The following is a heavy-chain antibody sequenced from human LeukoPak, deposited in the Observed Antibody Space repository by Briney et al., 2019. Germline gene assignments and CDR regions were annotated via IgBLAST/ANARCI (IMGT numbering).Heavy chain of an antibody. D-gene: IGHD1-26*01. CDR3: AKHMRATNTYYFYGLDV. CDR2: ISWNGGSA. V-gene: IGHV3-9*01. J-gene: IGHJ6*02. Sequence: QPGRSLRPSCAATGFSFEDYGMHWVRQPPGKGLEWVSGISWNGGSADYADSVKGRFTISRDNAKNSLYLQLSSLRPEDTALYYCAKHMRATNTYYFYGLDVWGQGTTVTVSS. CDR1: GFSFEDYG.